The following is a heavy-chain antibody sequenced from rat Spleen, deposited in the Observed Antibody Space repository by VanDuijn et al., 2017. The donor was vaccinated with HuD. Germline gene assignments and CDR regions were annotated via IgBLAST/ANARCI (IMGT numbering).Heavy chain of an antibody. CDR2: IIYDGSST. Sequence: EVQLVESGGGLVQPGRSLKLSCTASGFTFSDYAMAWVRQAPKKGLEWVATIIYDGSSTYYRDSVKGRFTISRDNAKSTLYLQMDSLRSEDTATYYCARQGFGPHFDYWGQGVMVTVSS. V-gene: IGHV5-17*01. CDR3: ARQGFGPHFDY. CDR1: GFTFSDYA. D-gene: IGHD4-3*01. J-gene: IGHJ2*01.